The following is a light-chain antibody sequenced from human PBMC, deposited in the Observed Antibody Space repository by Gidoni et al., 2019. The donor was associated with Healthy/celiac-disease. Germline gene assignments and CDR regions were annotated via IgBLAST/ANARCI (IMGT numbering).Light chain of an antibody. Sequence: QLALTQSPSPSASLGASVKLTCTLRSGHSSYAIAWHQQQPEKGPRYLMKLNSDGSHSKGDGIPDRFSGSSSGAERYLTISSLQSEDEADYYCQTWGTGINWVFGGGTKLTVL. CDR1: SGHSSYA. CDR3: QTWGTGINWV. V-gene: IGLV4-69*01. J-gene: IGLJ3*02. CDR2: LNSDGSH.